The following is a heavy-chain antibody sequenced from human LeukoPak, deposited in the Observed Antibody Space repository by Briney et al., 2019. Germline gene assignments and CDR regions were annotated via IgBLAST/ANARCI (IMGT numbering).Heavy chain of an antibody. CDR3: ASPNLTYCSGGSCSDAFDI. CDR2: ISHSGST. D-gene: IGHD2-15*01. J-gene: IGHJ3*02. V-gene: IGHV4-38-2*02. Sequence: SETLSLTCTVSGFSISSGYYWGWIRQPPGKGLEWIGSISHSGSTYYNPSLKSRVTISVDTSKNQFSLKLSSVTAADTAVYYCASPNLTYCSGGSCSDAFDIWGQGTMVTVSS. CDR1: GFSISSGYY.